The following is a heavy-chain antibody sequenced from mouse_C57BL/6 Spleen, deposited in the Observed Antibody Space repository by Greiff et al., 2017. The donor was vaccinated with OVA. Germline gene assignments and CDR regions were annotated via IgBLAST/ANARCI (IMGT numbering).Heavy chain of an antibody. CDR3: TRRRDGNRYYFDY. CDR1: GYTFTSYW. D-gene: IGHD2-1*01. CDR2: IDPSDSYT. V-gene: IGHV1-69*01. J-gene: IGHJ2*01. Sequence: QVQLQQSGAELVMPGASVKLSCKASGYTFTSYWMHWVKQRPGQGLEWIGEIDPSDSYTNYNQKFKGKSTLTVDTSSSPAYLPLSSLTSEDSAVYYGTRRRDGNRYYFDYWGQGTTLTVSS.